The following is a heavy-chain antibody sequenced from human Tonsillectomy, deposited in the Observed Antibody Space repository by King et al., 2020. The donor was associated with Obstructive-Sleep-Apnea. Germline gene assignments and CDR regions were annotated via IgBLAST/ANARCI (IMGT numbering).Heavy chain of an antibody. CDR3: ARAVAVAGSFDP. CDR2: FYYSGST. V-gene: IGHV4-39*07. J-gene: IGHJ5*02. D-gene: IGHD6-19*01. CDR1: GASISSNSYY. Sequence: LQLQESGPGLVNPSETLYLSCIFSGASISSNSYYWGWVRQPPRKGLEWSVNFYYSGSTYYNPSPKRRVPISLDTSKSQFSLWLSSFTAADTAVYYCARAVAVAGSFDPWGRGTLVSVSS.